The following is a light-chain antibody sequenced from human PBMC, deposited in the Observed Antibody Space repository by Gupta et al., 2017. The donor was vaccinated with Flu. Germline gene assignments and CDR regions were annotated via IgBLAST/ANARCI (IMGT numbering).Light chain of an antibody. CDR2: AAS. Sequence: AIQMTQSPSSLSASVGDRVTITCRASQGIRSDLAWHQQKPGKAPKLLIYAASSLQSGVPSRFSGSGSGTEFTLTISSLQPEDVATYYCRQDYTYPWTFGQGTKVEIK. CDR3: RQDYTYPWT. V-gene: IGKV1-6*01. J-gene: IGKJ1*01. CDR1: QGIRSD.